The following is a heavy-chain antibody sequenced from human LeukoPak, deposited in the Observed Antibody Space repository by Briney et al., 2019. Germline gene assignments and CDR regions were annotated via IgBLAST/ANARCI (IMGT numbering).Heavy chain of an antibody. CDR2: ISYDGSNK. D-gene: IGHD6-13*01. Sequence: PGGSLRLSCAASGFTFSSYGMHWVRQAPGKGLEWVAVISYDGSNKYYADSVKGRFTISRDNSKNTLYLQMNSLRAEDTAVYYCAKRAYQIWPRGPSGVTRIAAAGPLKDYYYYGMDVWGQGTTVTVSS. J-gene: IGHJ6*02. CDR1: GFTFSSYG. V-gene: IGHV3-30*18. CDR3: AKRAYQIWPRGPSGVTRIAAAGPLKDYYYYGMDV.